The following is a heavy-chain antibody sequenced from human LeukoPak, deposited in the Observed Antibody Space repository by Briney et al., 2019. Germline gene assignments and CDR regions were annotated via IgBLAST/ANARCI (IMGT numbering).Heavy chain of an antibody. J-gene: IGHJ4*02. D-gene: IGHD3-10*01. CDR2: INPNTGTT. CDR1: GYTFTRYY. CDR3: AREPGDSTCYFDF. Sequence: ASVKVSCKASGYTFTRYYVHWVRQAPGQGLEWLGLINPNTGTTTYAQKFQGRATMTRDTSTSTVYMDLSSLRSEDTAVYFCAREPGDSTCYFDFWGQGTLVTVSS. V-gene: IGHV1-46*01.